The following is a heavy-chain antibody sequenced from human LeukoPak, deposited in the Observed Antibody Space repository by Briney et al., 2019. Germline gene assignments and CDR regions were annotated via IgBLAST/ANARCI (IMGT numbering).Heavy chain of an antibody. CDR2: IDPDSGDT. CDR1: GYSFTGYY. Sequence: ASVTVSCKASGYSFTGYYIHWVRQAPGQGLEWMGWIDPDSGDTQYTQKYRGRVTMTRDTSISTAYMELSRLRSDDTAVFYCARSGDGYTDWGQGTLVTVS. V-gene: IGHV1-2*02. CDR3: ARSGDGYTD. J-gene: IGHJ4*02. D-gene: IGHD5-24*01.